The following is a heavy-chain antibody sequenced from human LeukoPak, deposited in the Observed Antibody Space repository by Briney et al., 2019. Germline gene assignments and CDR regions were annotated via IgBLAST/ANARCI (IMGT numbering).Heavy chain of an antibody. D-gene: IGHD3-10*01. Sequence: GGSLRLSCAASGFIFSIYWMTWVRQTPGKGLEFVANIKEDGSEIFYLDSVKGRFTISRDNAKNSVYLQMNSLRAEDTAVYYCARSPDGVDNWGQGTLVTVSS. V-gene: IGHV3-7*01. CDR3: ARSPDGVDN. CDR2: IKEDGSEI. J-gene: IGHJ4*02. CDR1: GFIFSIYW.